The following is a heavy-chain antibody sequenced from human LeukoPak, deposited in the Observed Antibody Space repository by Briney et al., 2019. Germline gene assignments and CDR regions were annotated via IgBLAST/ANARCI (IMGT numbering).Heavy chain of an antibody. J-gene: IGHJ3*02. CDR2: ISWNSGSI. CDR1: GFTFDDYA. Sequence: PGGSLRLSCAASGFTFDDYAMHWVRQAPGKGLEWVSGISWNSGSIGYADSVKGRFTISRDNAKNSLYLQMNSLRAEDTAVYYCASALGDAFDIWGQGTMVTVSS. V-gene: IGHV3-9*01. D-gene: IGHD3-3*01. CDR3: ASALGDAFDI.